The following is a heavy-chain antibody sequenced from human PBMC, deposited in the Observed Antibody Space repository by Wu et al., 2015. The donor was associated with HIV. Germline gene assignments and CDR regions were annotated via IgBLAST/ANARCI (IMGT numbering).Heavy chain of an antibody. CDR2: INPNSGGT. CDR1: GDGFTSYA. V-gene: IGHV1-2*02. Sequence: QVHLVQFGGEVKKPGSSVKVTCKASGDGFTSYAVSWVRQAPGQGLEWMGGINPNSGGTNYAQNFEDRVTMTRDTSITTAYMELNSLRSDDTAMYYCAREIKDPVIMLRAGFDPWGQGTLVTVSS. J-gene: IGHJ5*02. CDR3: AREIKDPVIMLRAGFDP. D-gene: IGHD3-3*01.